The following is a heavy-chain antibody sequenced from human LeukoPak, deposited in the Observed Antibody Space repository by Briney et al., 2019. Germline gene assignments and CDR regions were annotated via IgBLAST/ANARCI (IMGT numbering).Heavy chain of an antibody. CDR1: GYTFTGYY. J-gene: IGHJ4*02. Sequence: ASVKVSCKASGYTFTGYYMHWVRQAPGQGLEWMGIINPSGGSTSYAQKFQGRVTMTRDTSTSTVYMELSSLRSEDTAVYYCARGVGSANWGPSFDYWGQGTLVTVSS. V-gene: IGHV1-46*01. D-gene: IGHD7-27*01. CDR2: INPSGGST. CDR3: ARGVGSANWGPSFDY.